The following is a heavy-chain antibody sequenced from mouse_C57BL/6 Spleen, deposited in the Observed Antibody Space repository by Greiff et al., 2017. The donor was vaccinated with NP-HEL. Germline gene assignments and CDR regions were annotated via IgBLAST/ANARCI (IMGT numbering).Heavy chain of an antibody. CDR2: INPNNGGT. D-gene: IGHD1-1*01. CDR3: AKRGDYGSSYGFAG. J-gene: IGHJ3*01. CDR1: GYTFTDYN. Sequence: VQLQQSGPELVKPGASVKMSCKASGYTFTDYNMHWVKQSHGKSLEWIGYINPNNGGTSYNQKFKGKATLTVNKSSSTAYMGLRSLTSEDSAVYYGAKRGDYGSSYGFAGWGQGALVTVSA. V-gene: IGHV1-22*01.